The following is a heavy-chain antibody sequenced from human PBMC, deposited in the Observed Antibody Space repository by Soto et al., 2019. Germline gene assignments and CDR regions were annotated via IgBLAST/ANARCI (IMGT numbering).Heavy chain of an antibody. V-gene: IGHV4-59*08. J-gene: IGHJ4*02. CDR1: GGSISSYY. Sequence: PSETLSLTCTVSGGSISSYYWSWLRQPPGKGLEWIGYIYYSGSTNYNPSLKSRVTISVDTSKNQFSLKLSSVTAADTAVYYCAGSWGSTFDYLGQGTLVTVSS. CDR3: AGSWGSTFDY. CDR2: IYYSGST. D-gene: IGHD1-26*01.